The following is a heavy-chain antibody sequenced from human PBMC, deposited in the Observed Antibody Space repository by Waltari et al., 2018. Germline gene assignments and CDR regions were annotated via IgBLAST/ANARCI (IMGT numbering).Heavy chain of an antibody. J-gene: IGHJ4*01. V-gene: IGHV3-7*01. CDR1: GFRFSNSW. Sequence: EVQLVESGGGLVQPGGSLRLSCAASGFRFSNSWVDWVRQAPGKGLEWVANINHYGREISYVDSVKGRVTISRDNAKNSLYLQMNSLRAEDTAIYYCSWSLDYLGHGTLVTVSS. CDR3: SWSLDY. CDR2: INHYGREI.